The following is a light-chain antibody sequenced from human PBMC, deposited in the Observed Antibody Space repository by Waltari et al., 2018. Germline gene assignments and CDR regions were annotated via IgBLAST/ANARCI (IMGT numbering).Light chain of an antibody. CDR3: QQRSNWPPLT. V-gene: IGKV3-11*01. CDR2: EAS. Sequence: ESVFTQSPPTLSFSPGETATLSCRASQSVSNFLAWYQQKPGQAPRLLIYEASKRATGIPARFSGSGSGTDFTLTISSLEPEDFAVYYCQQRSNWPPLTFGGGTKVEIK. CDR1: QSVSNF. J-gene: IGKJ4*01.